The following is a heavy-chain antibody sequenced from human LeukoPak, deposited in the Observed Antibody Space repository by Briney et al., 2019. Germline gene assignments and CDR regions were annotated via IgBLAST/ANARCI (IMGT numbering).Heavy chain of an antibody. V-gene: IGHV3-23*01. Sequence: PGGSLRLSCAASGFMFNSYAMTWVRQAPGRGLEWVSSISIGGVSTYYADSVKGRFTISRDKSKNTLYLQMNSLRAEDTAVYYCAREGGPYRPLDYSGQGTLVTVSS. CDR2: ISIGGVST. CDR3: AREGGPYRPLDY. J-gene: IGHJ4*02. CDR1: GFMFNSYA.